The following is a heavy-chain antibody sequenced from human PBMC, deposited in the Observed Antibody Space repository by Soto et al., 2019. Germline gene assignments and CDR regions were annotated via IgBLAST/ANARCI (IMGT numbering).Heavy chain of an antibody. CDR2: ISAYNGNT. CDR3: ARDLRYSSGWYYFDY. J-gene: IGHJ4*02. CDR1: GYTFTSYG. Sequence: ASVKVSCKASGYTFTSYGISWVRQAPGQGLEWMGWISAYNGNTNYAQKLQGRVTMTTDTSTSTAYMELRSLRSDDTAVYYCARDLRYSSGWYYFDYWGQGPLVTVSS. V-gene: IGHV1-18*01. D-gene: IGHD6-19*01.